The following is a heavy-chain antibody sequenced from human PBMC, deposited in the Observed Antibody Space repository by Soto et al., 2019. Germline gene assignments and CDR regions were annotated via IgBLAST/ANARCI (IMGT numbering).Heavy chain of an antibody. V-gene: IGHV1-46*01. CDR1: GYTFTSYY. J-gene: IGHJ6*02. CDR3: ARGGRIVDTGIGYYYYHAMDV. D-gene: IGHD5-18*01. Sequence: QVQLVQSGAEVKKPGASVKASCKASGYTFTSYYIHWVRQAPGQGLEWMGIFNPTGDTASYAQKLQGRGTMTRDTSTGTAYMELGSLISEDAAVDYCARGGRIVDTGIGYYYYHAMDVWGQGTTVTVS. CDR2: FNPTGDTA.